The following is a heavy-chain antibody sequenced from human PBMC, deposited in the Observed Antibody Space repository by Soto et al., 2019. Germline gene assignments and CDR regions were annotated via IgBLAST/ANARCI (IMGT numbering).Heavy chain of an antibody. CDR3: AGTSCRSARCPSTS. D-gene: IGHD1-1*01. Sequence: QVQLVQSGAEVKKPGASVKVSCKTSGYTFTGYYIYWVRQSPGQGLEWMGWINPHSGGTDSSQKFQGRVTMTRDTSIVTFYMELCRHRSCDTAGYYCAGTSCRSARCPSTSGGQCSLVTV. V-gene: IGHV1-2*02. J-gene: IGHJ1*01. CDR1: GYTFTGYY. CDR2: INPHSGGT.